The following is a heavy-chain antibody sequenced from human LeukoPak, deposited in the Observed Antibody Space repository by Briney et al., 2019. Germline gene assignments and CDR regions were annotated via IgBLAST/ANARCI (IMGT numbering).Heavy chain of an antibody. D-gene: IGHD3-3*01. CDR3: ATSYYDFYYFDY. J-gene: IGHJ4*02. CDR1: GFTFSDYY. CDR2: FSSSGSTI. Sequence: GGSLRLSCAASGFTFSDYYMSWIRQAPGKGLEWVSYFSSSGSTIYYADSVKGRFTISRDNAKNSLYLQMNSLRAEDTALYYCATSYYDFYYFDYWGQGTLVTVSS. V-gene: IGHV3-11*01.